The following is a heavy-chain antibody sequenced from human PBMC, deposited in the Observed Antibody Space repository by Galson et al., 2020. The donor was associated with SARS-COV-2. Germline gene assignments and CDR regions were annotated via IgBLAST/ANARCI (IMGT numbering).Heavy chain of an antibody. Sequence: ESGPTLAKPTQTLTLTCTFSGFSLSSSGVCVNWIRQPPGKSLEWLARIDWDDDKYYSTSLKTRLTISKDTSKNQVVLTMTNMDPVDTATYYCARIDSSGCRGNYWGQGTLVTVSS. V-gene: IGHV2-70*11. CDR1: GFSLSSSGVC. CDR2: IDWDDDK. CDR3: ARIDSSGCRGNY. D-gene: IGHD6-19*01. J-gene: IGHJ4*02.